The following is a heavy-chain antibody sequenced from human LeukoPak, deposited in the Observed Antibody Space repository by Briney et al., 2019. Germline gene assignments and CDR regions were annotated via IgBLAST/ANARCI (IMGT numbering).Heavy chain of an antibody. V-gene: IGHV1-69*05. Sequence: EASVKVSCKASGGTFSSYAISWVRQAPGQGLEWMGGIIPIFGTANYAQKFQGRVTITTDESTSTAYMELSSLRSEDTAVYYCARAVVVPAAPSVAVYYYYMDVWGKGTTVTVSS. CDR2: IIPIFGTA. CDR1: GGTFSSYA. D-gene: IGHD2-2*01. CDR3: ARAVVVPAAPSVAVYYYYMDV. J-gene: IGHJ6*03.